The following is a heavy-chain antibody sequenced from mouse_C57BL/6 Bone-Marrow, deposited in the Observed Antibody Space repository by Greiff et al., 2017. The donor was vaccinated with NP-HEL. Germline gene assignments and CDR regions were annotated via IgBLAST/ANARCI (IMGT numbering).Heavy chain of an antibody. V-gene: IGHV10-1*01. CDR1: GFSFNTYA. Sequence: EVQVVESGGGLVQPKGSLKLSCAASGFSFNTYAMNWVRQAPGKGLEWVARIRSKSNNYATYYADSVKDRFTISRDDAESMLYLQMNNLKTEDTAVYYCVRHVPPGSYAKDYWGQRTSVTVSS. CDR3: VRHVPPGSYAKDY. CDR2: IRSKSNNYAT. J-gene: IGHJ4*01.